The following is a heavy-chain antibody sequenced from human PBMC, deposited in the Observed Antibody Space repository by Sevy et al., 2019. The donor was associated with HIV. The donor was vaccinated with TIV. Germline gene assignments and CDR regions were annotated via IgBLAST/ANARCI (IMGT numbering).Heavy chain of an antibody. CDR1: GFTFSSYG. CDR2: IWYDGSNK. D-gene: IGHD6-13*01. Sequence: GGSLRLSCAASGFTFSSYGMHWVRQAPGKGLEWVAVIWYDGSNKYYADSVKGRFTISRDNSKNTRYLQMNSLRAEDTAVYYCAREADSVIAAAAPGGYYYYGMDVWGQGTTVTVSS. CDR3: AREADSVIAAAAPGGYYYYGMDV. V-gene: IGHV3-33*01. J-gene: IGHJ6*02.